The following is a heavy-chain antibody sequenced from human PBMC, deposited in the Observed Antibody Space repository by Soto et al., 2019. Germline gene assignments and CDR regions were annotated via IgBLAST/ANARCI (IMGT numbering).Heavy chain of an antibody. V-gene: IGHV3-21*01. Sequence: EVQLVESGGGPVKPGGSLRLSCAASGFTFSSYSMNWVRQAPGKGLEWVSSISSSSSYIYYADSVKGRFTISRDNAKNSLYLQMNSLRAEDTAVYYCASSYPVVPAAISYMDVWGKGTTVTVSS. CDR1: GFTFSSYS. CDR2: ISSSSSYI. J-gene: IGHJ6*03. CDR3: ASSYPVVPAAISYMDV. D-gene: IGHD2-2*01.